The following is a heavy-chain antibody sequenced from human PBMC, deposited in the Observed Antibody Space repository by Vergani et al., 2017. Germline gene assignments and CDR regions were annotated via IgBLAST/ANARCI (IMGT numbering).Heavy chain of an antibody. CDR1: GFTFSSYA. CDR2: ISGSGGST. V-gene: IGHV3-23*01. Sequence: EVQLLESGGGLVQPGGSLRLSCAASGFTFSSYAMSWVRQAPGKGLEWVSAISGSGGSTYYADSVKGRLTISRDNSKNTLYLQMNSLRAEDTAGYYCAKDVLGHYDSSGYAWGQGTLVTVSS. J-gene: IGHJ5*02. CDR3: AKDVLGHYDSSGYA. D-gene: IGHD3-22*01.